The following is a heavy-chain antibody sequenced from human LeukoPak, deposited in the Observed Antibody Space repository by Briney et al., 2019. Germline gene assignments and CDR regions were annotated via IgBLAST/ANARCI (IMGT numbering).Heavy chain of an antibody. CDR1: GGSFSGYY. V-gene: IGHV4-34*01. J-gene: IGHJ4*02. CDR3: ARVPVTATHGTMVRGVYYFDY. D-gene: IGHD3-10*01. CDR2: INHSGST. Sequence: SETLSLTCAVYGGSFSGYYWSWIRQPPGKGLEWIGEINHSGSTNYNPSLKSRVTISVDTSKNQFSLKLSSVTAADTAVYYCARVPVTATHGTMVRGVYYFDYWGQGTLVTVSS.